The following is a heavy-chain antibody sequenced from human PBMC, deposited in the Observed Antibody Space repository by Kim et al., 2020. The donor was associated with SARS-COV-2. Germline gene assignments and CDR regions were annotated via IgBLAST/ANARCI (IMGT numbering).Heavy chain of an antibody. CDR3: ARGVRARLHYYYYMDV. CDR1: GYTFTGYY. Sequence: ASVKVSCKASGYTFTGYYMHWVRQAPGQGLEWMGWINPNSGGTNYAQQFQGRVTMTRDTSISTAYMELSRLRSDDTAVYYCARGVRARLHYYYYMDVWGKGTTVTVSS. J-gene: IGHJ6*03. V-gene: IGHV1-2*02. D-gene: IGHD3-10*01. CDR2: INPNSGGT.